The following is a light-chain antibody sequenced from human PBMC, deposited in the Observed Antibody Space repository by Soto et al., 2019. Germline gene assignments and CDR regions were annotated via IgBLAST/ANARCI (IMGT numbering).Light chain of an antibody. CDR3: QQYDKWPRT. CDR2: GGS. J-gene: IGKJ1*01. Sequence: IVVSKSPSALSAYPCERVTLYCRASQSLTRNLAWYQHKPGQSPRLLIYGGSAMATGIPARFSGGGSGAEYTLTISSLQSEDFAGYYCQQYDKWPRTFGQGTNVDI. V-gene: IGKV3-15*01. CDR1: QSLTRN.